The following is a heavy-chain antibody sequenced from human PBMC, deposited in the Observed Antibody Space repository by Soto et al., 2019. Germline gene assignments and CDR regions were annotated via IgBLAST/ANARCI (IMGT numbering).Heavy chain of an antibody. CDR3: AGSRYCSGGSCYSPHYYYYYYGMDV. CDR2: INAGNGNT. V-gene: IGHV1-3*01. Sequence: QVQLVQSGAEVKKPGASVKVSCKASGYTFTSYAMHWVRQAPGQRLEWMGWINAGNGNTKYSQKCQGRVTITRDTSASTAYMELSSLRSEDTAVYYCAGSRYCSGGSCYSPHYYYYYYGMDVWGQGTTVTVSS. D-gene: IGHD2-15*01. CDR1: GYTFTSYA. J-gene: IGHJ6*02.